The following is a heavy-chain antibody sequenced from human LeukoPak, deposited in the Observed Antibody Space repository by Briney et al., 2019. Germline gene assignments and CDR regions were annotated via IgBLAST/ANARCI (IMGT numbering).Heavy chain of an antibody. V-gene: IGHV3-30*18. J-gene: IGHJ4*02. Sequence: GGSLRLSCAASRFAFRSYGMHWVRQAPGKGLEWVALISDDGIKKYYGDSVKGRFTISRDYSKNTLYLQMSNLRAEDTAVYYCAKRGNSGSHRYFDYWGQGTLVTVSS. D-gene: IGHD1-26*01. CDR3: AKRGNSGSHRYFDY. CDR2: ISDDGIKK. CDR1: RFAFRSYG.